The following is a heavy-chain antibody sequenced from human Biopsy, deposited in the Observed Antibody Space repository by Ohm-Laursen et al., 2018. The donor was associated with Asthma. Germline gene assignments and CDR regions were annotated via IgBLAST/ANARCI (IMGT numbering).Heavy chain of an antibody. CDR1: GGTFNTYV. V-gene: IGHV1-69*01. J-gene: IGHJ4*02. CDR2: INSVFGTT. D-gene: IGHD2-15*01. Sequence: SSVSASCKSLGGTFNTYVIGWARQAPGHGLEWMGVINSVFGTTTYPQKFQDRVTINADDSTSTVYMELSSLRTEDTAVYYCARKAASGISRTCYSLDFWGQGTLVTVSS. CDR3: ARKAASGISRTCYSLDF.